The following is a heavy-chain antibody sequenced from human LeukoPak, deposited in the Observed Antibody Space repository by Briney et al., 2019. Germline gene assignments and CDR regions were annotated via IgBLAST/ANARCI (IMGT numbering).Heavy chain of an antibody. D-gene: IGHD3-22*01. V-gene: IGHV1-2*02. CDR1: GYTFTGYY. Sequence: ASVKVSCKASGYTFTGYYMHWVRQAPGQGLEWMGWINPNSGGTNYAQKFQGRVTMTRDTSISTAYMELSSLRSEDTAVYFCATHRYYYDSSAYRLDYWGQGTLVTVSS. CDR2: INPNSGGT. J-gene: IGHJ4*02. CDR3: ATHRYYYDSSAYRLDY.